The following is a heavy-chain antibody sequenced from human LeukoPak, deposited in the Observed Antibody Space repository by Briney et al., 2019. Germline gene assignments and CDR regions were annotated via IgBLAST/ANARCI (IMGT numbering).Heavy chain of an antibody. J-gene: IGHJ4*02. D-gene: IGHD3-16*02. V-gene: IGHV4-59*12. CDR1: GGSISSYY. CDR2: IYYSGST. CDR3: ARGPGGELSLPFDY. Sequence: SETLSLTCTVSGGSISSYYWSWIRQPPGKGLEWIGYIYYSGSTNYNPSLKSRVTISVDTSKNQFSLKLSSVTAADTAVYYCARGPGGELSLPFDYWGQGTLVTVSS.